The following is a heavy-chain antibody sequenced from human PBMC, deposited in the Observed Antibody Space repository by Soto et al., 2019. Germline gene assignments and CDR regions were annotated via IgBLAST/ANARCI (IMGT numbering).Heavy chain of an antibody. CDR1: GGSISSGGYY. CDR2: IYYSGST. V-gene: IGHV4-31*03. D-gene: IGHD5-18*01. J-gene: IGHJ4*02. Sequence: SETLSLTCTVSGGSISSGGYYWSCIRQHPGKGLEWIGYIYYSGSTYYNPSLKSRVTISVDTSKNQFSLKLSSVTAADTAVYYCARSGYSYGPNPLPYWGQGTLVTVSS. CDR3: ARSGYSYGPNPLPY.